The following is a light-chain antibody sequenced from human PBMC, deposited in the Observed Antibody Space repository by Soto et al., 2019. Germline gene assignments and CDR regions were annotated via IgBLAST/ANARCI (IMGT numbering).Light chain of an antibody. V-gene: IGKV3-15*01. J-gene: IGKJ1*01. Sequence: EIVMTPSPATLVLSTGQRATRSCRASQSVSSKLAWYQQRPGQAPRLLIYSASTRATGIPARFSGSGSGTEFTLTISSLQSEDFAVYYCQQYNNWPRTFGQGTKVDIK. CDR1: QSVSSK. CDR3: QQYNNWPRT. CDR2: SAS.